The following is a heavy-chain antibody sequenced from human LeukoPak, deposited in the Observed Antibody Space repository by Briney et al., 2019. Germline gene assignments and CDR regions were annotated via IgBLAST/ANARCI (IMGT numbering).Heavy chain of an antibody. J-gene: IGHJ4*02. V-gene: IGHV4-39*01. CDR3: ARHYPWFGELSGYFDY. CDR2: IYYSGST. Sequence: SETLSLTCTVSGGSISSSSYYWGWIRQPPGKGLEWIGSIYYSGSTYYNPSLKSRVTISVDTSKNQFSLKLSSVTAADTAVYYCARHYPWFGELSGYFDYWGQGTLVTVSS. CDR1: GGSISSSSYY. D-gene: IGHD3-10*01.